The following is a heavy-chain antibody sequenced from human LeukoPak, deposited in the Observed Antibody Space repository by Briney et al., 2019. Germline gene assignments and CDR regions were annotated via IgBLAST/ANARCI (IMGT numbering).Heavy chain of an antibody. CDR1: GFIFSSYI. D-gene: IGHD3-3*01. CDR3: ATDRGWRTSGYYLYYFEY. J-gene: IGHJ4*02. Sequence: PGGSLRLSCAASGFIFSSYIMNWVRQAPGKGLEWVSYISSSSSTIYYADSVKGRFTISRDNVRNSLYLQMSSLRAEDTAVYYCATDRGWRTSGYYLYYFEYWGQGTLVTYSS. V-gene: IGHV3-48*01. CDR2: ISSSSSTI.